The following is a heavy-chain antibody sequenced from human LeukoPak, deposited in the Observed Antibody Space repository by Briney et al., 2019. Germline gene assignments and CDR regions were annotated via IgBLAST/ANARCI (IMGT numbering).Heavy chain of an antibody. Sequence: SETLSLTCTVSGGSISSYYWSWIRQPPGKGLEWIGSIYYSGSTYYDPSLKSRVTISVDTSKNQFSLKLSSVTAADTAVYYCARDLYSSRTNDAFVIWGQGTMVTVSS. V-gene: IGHV4-39*07. CDR2: IYYSGST. CDR1: GGSISSYY. CDR3: ARDLYSSRTNDAFVI. D-gene: IGHD6-13*01. J-gene: IGHJ3*02.